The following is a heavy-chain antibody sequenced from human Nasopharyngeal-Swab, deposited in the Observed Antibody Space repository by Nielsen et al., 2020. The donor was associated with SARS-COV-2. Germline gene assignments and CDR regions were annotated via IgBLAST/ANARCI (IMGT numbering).Heavy chain of an antibody. V-gene: IGHV3-21*01. CDR1: GFTLSDFS. J-gene: IGHJ6*03. Sequence: GGSLRLSCVASGFTLSDFSMSWVRQAPGKGLEWVSSITTSDIYYADSVKGRFTISRDNAKNSLYLQMNSLRAEDTAVYYCARGYSSRSEYYYYYMDAWGKGTTVTVSS. CDR3: ARGYSSRSEYYYYYMDA. D-gene: IGHD6-13*01. CDR2: ITTSDI.